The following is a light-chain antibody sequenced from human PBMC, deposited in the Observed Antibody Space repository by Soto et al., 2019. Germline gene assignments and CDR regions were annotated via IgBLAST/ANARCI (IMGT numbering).Light chain of an antibody. J-gene: IGLJ3*02. V-gene: IGLV2-8*01. CDR1: SSDVGGYNY. CDR2: EVS. CDR3: YSYAGSNNWV. Sequence: QSALTQPPSASGSPGQSVTISCTGTSSDVGGYNYVSWYQQHPGKAPKLMIYEVSKRPSGVPDRFSGSKSGNMASLTVSGLQAEDEADYHCYSYAGSNNWVFGGGTKLTVL.